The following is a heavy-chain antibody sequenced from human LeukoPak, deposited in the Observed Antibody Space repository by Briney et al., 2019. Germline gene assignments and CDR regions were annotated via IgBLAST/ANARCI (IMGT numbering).Heavy chain of an antibody. Sequence: SVKVSCKASGYTFTSYYMHWVRQAPGQGLEWMGRIIPILGIANYAQKFQGRVTITADKSTSTAYMELSSLRSEDTAVYYCARAPGSGSYYFTRWGQGTLVTVSS. V-gene: IGHV1-69*02. CDR2: IIPILGIA. CDR3: ARAPGSGSYYFTR. J-gene: IGHJ4*02. D-gene: IGHD3-10*01. CDR1: GYTFTSYY.